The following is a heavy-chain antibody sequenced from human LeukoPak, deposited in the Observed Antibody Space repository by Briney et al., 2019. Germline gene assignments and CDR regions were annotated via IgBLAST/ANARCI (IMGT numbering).Heavy chain of an antibody. J-gene: IGHJ4*02. CDR3: ARWGQTSGYHYVDN. V-gene: IGHV3-7*01. Sequence: GGSLRLSCGASGLTLSSNWMTWVRQAPGRGLEWVASINQDGSVKYYVDSVKGRFTISRDNARNSLSLQMNSLGVEDTAVYFCARWGQTSGYHYVDNWGQGTLVTVSS. CDR2: INQDGSVK. CDR1: GLTLSSNW. D-gene: IGHD5-12*01.